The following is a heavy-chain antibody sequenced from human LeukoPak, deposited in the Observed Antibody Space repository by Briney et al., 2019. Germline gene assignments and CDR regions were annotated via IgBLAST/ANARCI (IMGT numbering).Heavy chain of an antibody. CDR3: AREYYDSSGSPYFDY. Sequence: GGSLRLSCAASGFTLSSYCMHWVRHAPGKGLVWVSRINSDGSSTTYGDSVKGRFTISGDNAKNTLYMYIHSLRAEDTAVYYCAREYYDSSGSPYFDYWGQGALVTVSS. CDR1: GFTLSSYC. J-gene: IGHJ4*02. D-gene: IGHD3-22*01. CDR2: INSDGSST. V-gene: IGHV3-74*01.